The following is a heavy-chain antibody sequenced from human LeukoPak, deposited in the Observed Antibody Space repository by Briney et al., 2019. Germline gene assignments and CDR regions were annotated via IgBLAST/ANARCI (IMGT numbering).Heavy chain of an antibody. V-gene: IGHV3-33*08. Sequence: GGSLRLSCAASGFTFRSYWMHWVRQAPGKGLEWVAVIWYDGSNKYYADSVKGRFTISRDNSKNTLYLQMNSLRAEDTAVFYCARGDVEAAPPFDPWGQGTLVTVSS. J-gene: IGHJ5*02. D-gene: IGHD6-6*01. CDR1: GFTFRSYW. CDR3: ARGDVEAAPPFDP. CDR2: IWYDGSNK.